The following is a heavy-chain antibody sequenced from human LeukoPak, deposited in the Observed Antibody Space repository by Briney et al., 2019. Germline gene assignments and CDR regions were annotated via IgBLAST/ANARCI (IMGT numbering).Heavy chain of an antibody. D-gene: IGHD3-22*01. CDR1: GYSLTELS. J-gene: IGHJ3*02. V-gene: IGHV1-24*01. Sequence: ASVKVSCKVSGYSLTELSMHWVRQAPGKGLEWMGGFDREDGETTYAQKFQGRVTMTEDTSTDTAYMELSSLRSEDTAVYYCAAVKTYYYDTSGYYFRLNAFDIWGQGTMVTVSS. CDR2: FDREDGET. CDR3: AAVKTYYYDTSGYYFRLNAFDI.